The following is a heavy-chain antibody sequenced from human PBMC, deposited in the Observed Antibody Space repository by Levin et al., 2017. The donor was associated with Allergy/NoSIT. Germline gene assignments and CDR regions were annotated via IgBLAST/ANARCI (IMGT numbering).Heavy chain of an antibody. CDR2: VKQDGSDR. V-gene: IGHV3-7*01. CDR3: ATDFLAY. J-gene: IGHJ4*02. D-gene: IGHD3/OR15-3a*01. CDR1: GFTFSNFW. Sequence: GGSLRLSCVASGFTFSNFWMSWVRQAPGKGLEWVANVKQDGSDRYYVDSVKGRFTISRDNAKNSLSLQMDSLRAEDTAVYYCATDFLAYWGQGTPVTVSS.